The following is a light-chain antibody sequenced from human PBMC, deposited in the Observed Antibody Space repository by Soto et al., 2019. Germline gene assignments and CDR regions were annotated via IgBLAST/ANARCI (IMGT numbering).Light chain of an antibody. Sequence: QSALTQPASVSGSPGQSITISCTGTSSDIGDYNYVSWYQQHPGKAPKLMIYDVSNRPSGVSNRFSGSKSGTTASLTISGLQAEDEADYYCRSYTSSSTPLLFGTGTKLTVL. CDR2: DVS. J-gene: IGLJ1*01. CDR3: RSYTSSSTPLL. CDR1: SSDIGDYNY. V-gene: IGLV2-14*03.